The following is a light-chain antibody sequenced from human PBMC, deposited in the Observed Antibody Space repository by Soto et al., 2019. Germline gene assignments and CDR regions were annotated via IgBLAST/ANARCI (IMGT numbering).Light chain of an antibody. V-gene: IGKV3-20*01. CDR2: GAS. J-gene: IGKJ2*01. CDR3: QQYGSSPQYT. CDR1: QSVSGSY. Sequence: EIVLTQSPGTLSLSPGERATLSCRASQSVSGSYLAWYQQKPGQSPRLLIYGASIRATGIPDRFSGSGSGTEFTLSISRLEPQDFAVYYCQQYGSSPQYTFGQGTKLEIK.